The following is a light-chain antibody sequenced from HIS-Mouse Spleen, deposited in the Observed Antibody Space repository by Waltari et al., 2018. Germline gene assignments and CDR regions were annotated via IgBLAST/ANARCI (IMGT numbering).Light chain of an antibody. V-gene: IGLV1-51*01. CDR2: DNN. Sequence: QSVLTQPPSVSAAPGQKVTISCSGSSSNIGNNYVSWYQQLPGTAPKALSYDNNKRPSGIPDRSSGSKSGTSATLGITGLQTGDEADYYCGTWDSSLSAWVFGGGTKLTVL. CDR1: SSNIGNNY. CDR3: GTWDSSLSAWV. J-gene: IGLJ3*02.